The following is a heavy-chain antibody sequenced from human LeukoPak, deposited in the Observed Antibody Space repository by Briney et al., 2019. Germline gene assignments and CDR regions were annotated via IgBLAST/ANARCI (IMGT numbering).Heavy chain of an antibody. CDR3: ARSGSTYYYGMDV. Sequence: GRSLRLTCAASGFTFSSYGMHWVRQGPGKGLEWVTFIWYDGTDKNYADSVKGRFTISRDNSKNTLYLQMDSLRAEDTAVYYCARSGSTYYYGMDVWGQGTTVTVSS. CDR1: GFTFSSYG. V-gene: IGHV3-33*01. CDR2: IWYDGTDK. D-gene: IGHD3-10*01. J-gene: IGHJ6*02.